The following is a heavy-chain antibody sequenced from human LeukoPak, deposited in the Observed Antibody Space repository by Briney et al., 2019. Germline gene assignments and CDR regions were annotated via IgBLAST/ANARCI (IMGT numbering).Heavy chain of an antibody. V-gene: IGHV3-23*01. J-gene: IGHJ3*02. CDR3: AKQLGYDSSGYSGGAFDI. Sequence: GGSLRLSCAASGFTFSSYAMSWVRQAPGKGLEWVSAISGSGGSTYYADSVKGRFTISRDNSKNTLYLQMNSLRAEDTAVYYCAKQLGYDSSGYSGGAFDIWGQGTMVTVSS. CDR2: ISGSGGST. D-gene: IGHD3-22*01. CDR1: GFTFSSYA.